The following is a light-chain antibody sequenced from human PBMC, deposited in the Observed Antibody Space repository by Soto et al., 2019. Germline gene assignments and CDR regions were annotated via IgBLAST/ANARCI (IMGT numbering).Light chain of an antibody. J-gene: IGKJ1*01. CDR3: QQANTFPWT. CDR1: QSVGTA. V-gene: IGKV3-15*01. Sequence: EIVMTQSPVTLSVSPGERATLSCRASQSVGTALAWYQQKPGQAPRLLIYGASTRATGIPARFSGGGSGTEFTLTISSLQPEDFATYYCQQANTFPWTFGQGTKVGIK. CDR2: GAS.